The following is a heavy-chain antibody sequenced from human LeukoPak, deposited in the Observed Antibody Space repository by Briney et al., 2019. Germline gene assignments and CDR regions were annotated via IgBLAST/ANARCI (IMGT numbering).Heavy chain of an antibody. CDR2: ICYSGRT. V-gene: IGHV4-59*01. Sequence: SETLSLTCTVSGGSISPYYWSWIRQPPGKGLEWIGYICYSGRTSYNTSLKGRVTISADTSNNQFSLKLSSVTAADTAVYYCARAKYCGGDCDYYFDYWGQGTLVTVSS. D-gene: IGHD2-21*02. J-gene: IGHJ4*02. CDR3: ARAKYCGGDCDYYFDY. CDR1: GGSISPYY.